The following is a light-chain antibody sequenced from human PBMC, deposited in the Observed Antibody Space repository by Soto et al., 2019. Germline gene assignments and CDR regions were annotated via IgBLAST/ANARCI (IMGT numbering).Light chain of an antibody. V-gene: IGKV1-5*03. J-gene: IGKJ2*01. CDR1: QTISSW. CDR2: KAS. CDR3: QQYNTYLMYT. Sequence: DLQMTQSPSTLSASVGDRVTITCRASQTISSWLAWYQQRPEKAPKLLIYKASSLESGVPSRFSGSGSGTEFTLTISSLQPDDFATYYCQQYNTYLMYTFGQGTKLEI.